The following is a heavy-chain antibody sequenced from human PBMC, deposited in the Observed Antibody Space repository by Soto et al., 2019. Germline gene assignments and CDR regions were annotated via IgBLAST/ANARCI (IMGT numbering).Heavy chain of an antibody. J-gene: IGHJ5*02. Sequence: ASVKVSCKASGYTFTSYDINWVRQATGQGLEWMGWMNPNSGNTGYAQKFQGRVTMTRNTSISTAYMELSSLRSEDTAVYYCARGGEYSGYDSLSLGFDTWGQGTLVTVSS. CDR2: MNPNSGNT. CDR3: ARGGEYSGYDSLSLGFDT. CDR1: GYTFTSYD. D-gene: IGHD5-12*01. V-gene: IGHV1-8*01.